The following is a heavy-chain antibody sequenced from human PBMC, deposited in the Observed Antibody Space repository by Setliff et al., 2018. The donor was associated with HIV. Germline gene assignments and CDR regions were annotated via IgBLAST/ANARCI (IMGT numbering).Heavy chain of an antibody. Sequence: SETLSLTCAVYGGSFSGYYWSWIRQPPGKGLEWIGEINHSGSTNYNPSLKSRVTISVDTSKSQFSLKLTSATAADTAVYYCARNDDYGGKSHDCWGQGTLVTVSS. D-gene: IGHD4-17*01. J-gene: IGHJ4*02. CDR1: GGSFSGYY. CDR3: ARNDDYGGKSHDC. CDR2: INHSGST. V-gene: IGHV4-34*01.